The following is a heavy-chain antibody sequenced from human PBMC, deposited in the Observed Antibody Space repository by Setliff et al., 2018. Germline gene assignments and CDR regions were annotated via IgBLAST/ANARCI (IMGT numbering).Heavy chain of an antibody. D-gene: IGHD3-10*01. Sequence: GGSLRLSCAASGFTFSTYRMHWVRQAPGKGLEWVAVIWGDGVNKFHADSVKGRFTISRDKSKNTLYLHLSSLRVEDTATYYCARDRGGTNPWFDFWGQGTQVTVS. CDR2: IWGDGVNK. CDR3: ARDRGGTNPWFDF. CDR1: GFTFSTYR. J-gene: IGHJ5*01. V-gene: IGHV3-33*08.